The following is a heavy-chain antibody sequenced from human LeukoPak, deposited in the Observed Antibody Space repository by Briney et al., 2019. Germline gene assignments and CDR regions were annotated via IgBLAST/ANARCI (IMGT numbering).Heavy chain of an antibody. D-gene: IGHD3-3*01. Sequence: GASVKVSCKASGYTFTSYGISWVRQAPGQGLEWMGGIIPIFGTANYAQKFQGRVTITADESTSTAYMELSSLRSEDTAVYYCARDFWILGRPAYYYYGMDVWGQGTTVTVSS. J-gene: IGHJ6*02. V-gene: IGHV1-69*13. CDR3: ARDFWILGRPAYYYYGMDV. CDR1: GYTFTSYG. CDR2: IIPIFGTA.